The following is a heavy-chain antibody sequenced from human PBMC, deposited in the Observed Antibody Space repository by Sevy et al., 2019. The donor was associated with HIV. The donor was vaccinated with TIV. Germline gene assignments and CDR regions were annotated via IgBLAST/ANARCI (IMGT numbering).Heavy chain of an antibody. Sequence: ASVKVSCKASGYTFTGYYIHWVRQAPGQVLEWMGWIIPNSGDTDYAQNFQGRVTMTRDTSISTAYMEVARLGSDDTAGDYCARGARGSSLYYFDYWGQGTLVTVSS. J-gene: IGHJ4*02. CDR2: IIPNSGDT. V-gene: IGHV1-2*02. CDR3: ARGARGSSLYYFDY. CDR1: GYTFTGYY. D-gene: IGHD6-6*01.